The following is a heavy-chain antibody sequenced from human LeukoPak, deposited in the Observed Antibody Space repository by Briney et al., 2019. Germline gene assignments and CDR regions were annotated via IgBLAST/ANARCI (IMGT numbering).Heavy chain of an antibody. Sequence: KPSETLSLTCAVYGGSFSGYYWSWIRQPPGKGLEWIGEINHSGSTNYNPSLKSRVTISVDTSKNQFSLKLSSVTAADTAVYYCARDRLRWPKIDYWGQGTLVTVSS. V-gene: IGHV4-34*01. CDR1: GGSFSGYY. D-gene: IGHD4-23*01. CDR3: ARDRLRWPKIDY. J-gene: IGHJ4*02. CDR2: INHSGST.